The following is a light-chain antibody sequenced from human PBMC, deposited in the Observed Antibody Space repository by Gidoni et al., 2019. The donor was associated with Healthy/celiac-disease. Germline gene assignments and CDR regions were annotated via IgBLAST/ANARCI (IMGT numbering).Light chain of an antibody. CDR2: DAS. V-gene: IGKV1-33*01. CDR1: QDISNY. J-gene: IGKJ2*04. CDR3: QQYDNLLFMCS. Sequence: DIQMTQSPSSLSASVGDRVTITCQASQDISNYLNWYQQKPGKAPKLLIYDASNLETGVPSRFSGSGSGTDFTFTISSLQPEDIATYYCQQYDNLLFMCSFGQGTKLEIK.